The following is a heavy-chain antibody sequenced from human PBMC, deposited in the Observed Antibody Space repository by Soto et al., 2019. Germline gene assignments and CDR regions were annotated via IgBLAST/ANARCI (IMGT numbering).Heavy chain of an antibody. D-gene: IGHD3-22*01. V-gene: IGHV4-39*01. CDR3: MLGSGWKDFDY. CDR1: GGSIISSSYY. CDR2: IYYSGST. J-gene: IGHJ4*02. Sequence: SETLSLTCSVSGGSIISSSYYWGWIRQPPGKGLEWIGNIYYSGSTYYNPSLKSRVTISVDTSKKQFSLKLSSVTASDTAVYYCMLGSGWKDFDYWGQGTLVTVSS.